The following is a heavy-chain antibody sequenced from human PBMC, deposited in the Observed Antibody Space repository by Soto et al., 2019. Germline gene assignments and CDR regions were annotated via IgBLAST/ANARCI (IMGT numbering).Heavy chain of an antibody. CDR2: ITGSGRDT. D-gene: IGHD2-8*01. Sequence: ETLSLPCAASGFTFRNNVLSWVRQAPGKALDWVSGITGSGRDTYYADSVKGRFTISRDNSKNMVFLQMNSLRAEDTALYYCAKNGLDNSPSAIDSWGPGTPVTVS. CDR1: GFTFRNNV. V-gene: IGHV3-23*01. CDR3: AKNGLDNSPSAIDS. J-gene: IGHJ4*02.